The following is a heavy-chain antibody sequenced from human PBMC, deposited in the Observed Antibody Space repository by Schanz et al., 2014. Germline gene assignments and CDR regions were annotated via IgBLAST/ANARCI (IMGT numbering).Heavy chain of an antibody. CDR1: FGSIIIYY. J-gene: IGHJ6*03. CDR2: ITYSGGT. CDR3: ARVHSTSLERGSHYYMDV. Sequence: QLHLHESFPLLVIPSETLSLTFTFSFGSIIIYYLSWIRQSPGKGPEWIGYITYSGGTNHNASLKSRVTISVDTAKNQFALKVTSVTAADTAIYYCARVHSTSLERGSHYYMDVWGKGTTVTVSS. D-gene: IGHD2-2*01. V-gene: IGHV4-59*01.